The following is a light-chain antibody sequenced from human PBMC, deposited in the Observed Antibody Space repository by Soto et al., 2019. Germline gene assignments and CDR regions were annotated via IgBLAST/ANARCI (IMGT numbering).Light chain of an antibody. CDR2: AAS. J-gene: IGKJ5*01. V-gene: IGKV1-8*01. CDR3: QQSYSTPIT. CDR1: QGISSY. Sequence: AIRMTQSPSSFSASTGDRVTITCRASQGISSYLAWYQQKPGKATKLLIYAASSLQSGVTSRFSGSGSGTDFTLTISSLQPEDFATYYCQQSYSTPITFGQGTRLEI.